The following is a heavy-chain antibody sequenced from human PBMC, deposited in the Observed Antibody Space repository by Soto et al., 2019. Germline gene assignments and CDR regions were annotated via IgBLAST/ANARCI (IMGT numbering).Heavy chain of an antibody. D-gene: IGHD6-6*01. CDR1: GFTFSSYA. J-gene: IGHJ4*02. V-gene: IGHV3-23*01. CDR3: AKRSSSSTVDY. Sequence: EVQLLESGGGLVQPGESLRLSCAASGFTFSSYAMSWVRQAPGKGLEWVSVISGSDDSTYYADSVKGRFTISRDNSKNRLYLQMNSLRAEDTAVYYCAKRSSSSTVDYWGQGTRVTVSS. CDR2: ISGSDDST.